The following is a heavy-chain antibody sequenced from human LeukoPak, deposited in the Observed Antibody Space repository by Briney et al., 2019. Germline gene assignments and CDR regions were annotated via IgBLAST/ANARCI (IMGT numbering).Heavy chain of an antibody. V-gene: IGHV4-39*07. D-gene: IGHD3-3*01. Sequence: SETLSLTCAVYGGSFSSYYWGWIRQPPGKGLEWIGSIYYSGSTYYNPSLKSRVTIPVDTSKNQFSLKLSSVTAADTAVYYCARGSPTYYDFWSGYSGGDAFDIWGQGTMVTVSS. CDR2: IYYSGST. J-gene: IGHJ3*02. CDR1: GGSFSSYY. CDR3: ARGSPTYYDFWSGYSGGDAFDI.